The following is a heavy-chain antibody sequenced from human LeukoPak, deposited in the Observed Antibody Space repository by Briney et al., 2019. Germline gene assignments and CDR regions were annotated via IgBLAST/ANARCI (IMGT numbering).Heavy chain of an antibody. Sequence: SETLPLTCTVSGGSISSSSYYWGWIRQPPGKGLEWIGSIYYSGSTYYNPSLKSRVTISVDTSKNQFSLKLSSVTAADTAVYYCARGRYYYDSSGSLVDYWGRGTLVTVSS. CDR2: IYYSGST. D-gene: IGHD3-22*01. V-gene: IGHV4-39*07. J-gene: IGHJ4*02. CDR1: GGSISSSSYY. CDR3: ARGRYYYDSSGSLVDY.